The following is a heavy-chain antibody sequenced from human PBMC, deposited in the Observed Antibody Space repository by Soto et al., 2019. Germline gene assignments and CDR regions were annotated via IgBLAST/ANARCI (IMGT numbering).Heavy chain of an antibody. J-gene: IGHJ6*02. V-gene: IGHV4-34*01. CDR3: ARVGFNWNDDYYGMDV. CDR1: CGSFSGYY. CDR2: INHSGST. D-gene: IGHD1-20*01. Sequence: TSETLSLTCAVYCGSFSGYYWSWIRQPPGKGLEWIGEINHSGSTNYNPSLKSRVTISVDTSKNQFSLKLSSVTAADTAVYYCARVGFNWNDDYYGMDVWGQGTTVTVSS.